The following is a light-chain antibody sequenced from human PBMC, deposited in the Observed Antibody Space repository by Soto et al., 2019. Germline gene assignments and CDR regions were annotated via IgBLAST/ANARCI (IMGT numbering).Light chain of an antibody. Sequence: DIQMTQSPSSLSASVGDRVTITCQASQDISNFLNWYHQTPGKAPRLLIYDVSNLQLGVASRFSGSGSGTDFTFTINNLQPEDIGTFYCQQYDKQPVTFGGGTKVEIK. V-gene: IGKV1-33*01. CDR3: QQYDKQPVT. J-gene: IGKJ4*01. CDR1: QDISNF. CDR2: DVS.